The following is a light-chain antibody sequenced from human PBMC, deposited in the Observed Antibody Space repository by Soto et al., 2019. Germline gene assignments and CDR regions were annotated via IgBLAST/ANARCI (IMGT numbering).Light chain of an antibody. CDR2: EVS. CDR3: SSYTSSSTVV. J-gene: IGLJ2*01. V-gene: IGLV2-14*01. Sequence: QSALTQPASVSGSPGQSITISRTGTSSDVGGYDYVSWYQQTPGKAPKLMICEVSNRPSGVSNRFSGSKSGNTASLTISGLQAEDEADYYCSSYTSSSTVVFGGGTKVTVL. CDR1: SSDVGGYDY.